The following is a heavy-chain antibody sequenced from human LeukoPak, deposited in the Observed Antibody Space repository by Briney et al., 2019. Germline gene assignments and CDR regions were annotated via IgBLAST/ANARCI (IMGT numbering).Heavy chain of an antibody. J-gene: IGHJ5*02. CDR3: AKTTIAAAGSPYDNWFDP. D-gene: IGHD6-13*01. CDR2: IKQDGSDK. V-gene: IGHV3-7*01. CDR1: GFNFSSYW. Sequence: PGGSLRLSCAASGFNFSSYWMIWVRQAPGKGLEWVANIKQDGSDKNYVDSVKGRFTISRDNSKNTLYLQMNSLRAEDTAVYYCAKTTIAAAGSPYDNWFDPWGQGTLVTVSS.